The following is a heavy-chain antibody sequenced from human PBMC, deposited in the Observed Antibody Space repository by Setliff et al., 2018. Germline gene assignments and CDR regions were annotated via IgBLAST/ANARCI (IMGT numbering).Heavy chain of an antibody. J-gene: IGHJ4*02. Sequence: PSETLSLTCAVYGGSFSGYYWSWIRLPPGKGLEWIGEINHSGSTNYNPSLKSRVTISVDTSKNQFSLKLSSVTAADTAVYYCASRSSGYYPPGYYCGQGTLVTGSS. D-gene: IGHD3-22*01. CDR3: ASRSSGYYPPGYY. CDR1: GGSFSGYY. CDR2: INHSGST. V-gene: IGHV4-34*01.